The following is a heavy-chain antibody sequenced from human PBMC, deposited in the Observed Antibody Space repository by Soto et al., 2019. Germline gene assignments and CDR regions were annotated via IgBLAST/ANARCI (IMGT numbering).Heavy chain of an antibody. CDR3: ARWPDGYYYYGMDV. Sequence: QVQLVQSGAEVKKSGASVKVSCKASGYTFTSYDINWVRQATGQGLEWMGWMNPNSGNTGYAQKFQGRVTMTRNTSISTAYMELSSLRSEDTAVYYCARWPDGYYYYGMDVWGQGTTVTVSS. V-gene: IGHV1-8*01. J-gene: IGHJ6*02. CDR1: GYTFTSYD. CDR2: MNPNSGNT.